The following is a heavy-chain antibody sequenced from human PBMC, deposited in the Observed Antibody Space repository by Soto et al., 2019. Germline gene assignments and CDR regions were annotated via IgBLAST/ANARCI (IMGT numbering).Heavy chain of an antibody. CDR2: IWYAGSNK. CDR1: GFTFSSSG. V-gene: IGHV3-33*01. CDR3: AAVVGATAFDD. J-gene: IGHJ4*02. Sequence: LRLFCAASGFTFSSSGLHWVRQAPGKGLEWVGVIWYAGSNKYYAVSGKGRFTISRDNSKNTLYLQMNSLRAEDTAVYYCAAVVGATAFDDWGQGTLVTVSS. D-gene: IGHD1-26*01.